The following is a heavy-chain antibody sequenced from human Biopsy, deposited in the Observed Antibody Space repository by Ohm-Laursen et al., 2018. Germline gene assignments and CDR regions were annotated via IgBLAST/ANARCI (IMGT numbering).Heavy chain of an antibody. D-gene: IGHD3-22*01. CDR2: IFNSANT. J-gene: IGHJ5*02. Sequence: SDTLSLTCTVSGGSISSGGSYWSWIRQRPGKGLEGIGYIFNSANTYYNPSLKNLITISGDTSKNQFSLKLNSVTAADTAVYYCARGDYFDSNGYFWFDPWGQGTLVTVSS. CDR1: GGSISSGGSY. V-gene: IGHV4-31*01. CDR3: ARGDYFDSNGYFWFDP.